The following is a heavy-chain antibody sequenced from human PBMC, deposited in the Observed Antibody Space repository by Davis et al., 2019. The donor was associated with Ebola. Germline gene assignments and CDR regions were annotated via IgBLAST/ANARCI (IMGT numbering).Heavy chain of an antibody. Sequence: MPSETLSLTCTVSGGSISSYYWGWIRQPPGKGLEWIGSIYYSGSTYYNPSLKSRVTISVDTSKNQFSLKLSSVTAADTAVYYCARWNWANTAHHWYFDLWGRGTLVTVSS. J-gene: IGHJ2*01. V-gene: IGHV4-39*07. CDR2: IYYSGST. CDR3: ARWNWANTAHHWYFDL. CDR1: GGSISSYY. D-gene: IGHD1-7*01.